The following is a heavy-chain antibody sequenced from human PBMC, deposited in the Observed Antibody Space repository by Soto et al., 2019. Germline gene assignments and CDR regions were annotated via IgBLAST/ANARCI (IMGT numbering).Heavy chain of an antibody. CDR3: AKYGGRSDFLPSYFDY. CDR1: GFTFSSYA. D-gene: IGHD4-17*01. V-gene: IGHV3-23*01. J-gene: IGHJ4*02. CDR2: ISGSGGST. Sequence: EVQLLESGGGLVQPGGSLRLSCAASGFTFSSYAMSWVRQAPGKGLEWVSAISGSGGSTYYADSVKGRFTISRDNSKNTLYLQMNSLRAEDTAVYYCAKYGGRSDFLPSYFDYWGQGTLVTVSS.